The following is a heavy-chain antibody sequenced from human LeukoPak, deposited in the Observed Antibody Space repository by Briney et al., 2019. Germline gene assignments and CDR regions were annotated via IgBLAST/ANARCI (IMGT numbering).Heavy chain of an antibody. J-gene: IGHJ4*02. Sequence: GGSLRLSCAASGFTFTPAWMTWVRQAPGKGLEWVGRIKSKADGETTDYAAPVKARFFMSRDDSKAALFLLMNYLETEDTAVYYCTTDRGLTMIRGVFVSWGQGTLVTVSS. CDR1: GFTFTPAW. D-gene: IGHD3-10*01. CDR3: TTDRGLTMIRGVFVS. CDR2: IKSKADGETT. V-gene: IGHV3-15*01.